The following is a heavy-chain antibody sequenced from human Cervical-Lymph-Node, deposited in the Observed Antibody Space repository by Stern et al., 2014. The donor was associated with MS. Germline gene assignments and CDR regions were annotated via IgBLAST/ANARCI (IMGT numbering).Heavy chain of an antibody. CDR2: IYSSGST. Sequence: VQLVESGPGLVKPSQTLSLTCTVSGGSISRGNYYWSWIRQPAGEGLEWIGRIYSSGSTQYNPPLKSRVPISADTSTNTYSPRLSSVPAADTAVYYCARGNYDVLTDNGGHGFDIWGQGTMVTVSS. CDR3: ARGNYDVLTDNGGHGFDI. J-gene: IGHJ3*02. CDR1: GGSISRGNYY. V-gene: IGHV4-61*02. D-gene: IGHD3-9*01.